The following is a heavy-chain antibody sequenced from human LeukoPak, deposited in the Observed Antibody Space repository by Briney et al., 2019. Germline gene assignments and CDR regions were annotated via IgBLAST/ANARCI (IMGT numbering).Heavy chain of an antibody. CDR1: GFTFSNAW. V-gene: IGHV3-15*07. D-gene: IGHD3-16*02. J-gene: IGHJ3*02. CDR2: IKSKTDGGTT. Sequence: GGSLRLSCAASGFTFSNAWMNWVRQAPGKGLEWVGRIKSKTDGGTTDYAAPVKGRFTISRDDSKNTLYLQMNSLKTEDTAVYYCTTPSVGTPYYDYAWGSYRPTESDAFDIWGQGTMVTVSS. CDR3: TTPSVGTPYYDYAWGSYRPTESDAFDI.